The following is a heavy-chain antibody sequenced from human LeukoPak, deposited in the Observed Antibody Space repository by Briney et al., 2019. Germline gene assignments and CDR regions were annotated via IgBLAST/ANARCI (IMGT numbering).Heavy chain of an antibody. V-gene: IGHV3-21*01. D-gene: IGHD6-13*01. CDR2: ISSSSSYI. CDR1: GFTFSSYA. J-gene: IGHJ3*02. Sequence: GGSLRLSCAASGFTFSSYAMTWVRQAPGKGLEWVSSISSSSSYIYYADSVKGRFTISRDNAKNSLYLQMNSLRAEDTAVYYCARAVSKYSSSWGYDAFDIWGQGTMVTVSS. CDR3: ARAVSKYSSSWGYDAFDI.